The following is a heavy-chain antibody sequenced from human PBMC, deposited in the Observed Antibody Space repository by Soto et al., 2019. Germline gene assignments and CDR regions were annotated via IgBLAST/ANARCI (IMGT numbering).Heavy chain of an antibody. CDR1: GGSISRCGYY. CDR3: ARVTHPDYYDSSGYSNAFDI. V-gene: IGHV4-31*03. D-gene: IGHD3-22*01. Sequence: PSETLSLTCTVSGGSISRCGYYWSWIRQHPGKGLEWIGYIYYSGSTYYNPSLKSRVTISVDTSKNQFSLKLSSVTAADTAVYYCARVTHPDYYDSSGYSNAFDIWGQGTMVTVSS. J-gene: IGHJ3*02. CDR2: IYYSGST.